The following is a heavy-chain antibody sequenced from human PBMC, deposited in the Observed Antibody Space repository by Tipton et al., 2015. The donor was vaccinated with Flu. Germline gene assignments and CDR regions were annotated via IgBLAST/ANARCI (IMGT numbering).Heavy chain of an antibody. J-gene: IGHJ5*02. CDR3: ARSRGSYFSANWFDP. V-gene: IGHV4-59*08. CDR2: IYYSGST. CDR1: GGSISSYY. D-gene: IGHD1-26*01. Sequence: TLSLTCTVSGGSISSYYWSWIRQPPGKGLEWIGYIYYSGSTNYNPSPKSRVTISVDTSKNQFSLKLSSVTAADTAVYYCARSRGSYFSANWFDPWGQGTLVTVSS.